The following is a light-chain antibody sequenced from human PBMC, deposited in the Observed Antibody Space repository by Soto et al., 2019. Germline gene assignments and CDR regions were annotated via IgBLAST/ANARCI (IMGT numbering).Light chain of an antibody. CDR3: SSHATSSTFYV. J-gene: IGLJ1*01. V-gene: IGLV2-14*01. CDR1: NSDIGGYKY. Sequence: QSSLTQPASVSGSPGQSITISCTGTNSDIGGYKYVSWYQQHPGKARKLMIYEVNNRPSGVSNRFSGSKSGNTASLTISGLQAEDEADYYCSSHATSSTFYVFGTGTQLTVL. CDR2: EVN.